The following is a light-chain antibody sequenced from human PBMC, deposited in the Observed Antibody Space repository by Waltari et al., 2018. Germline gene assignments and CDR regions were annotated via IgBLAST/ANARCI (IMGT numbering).Light chain of an antibody. CDR3: QVWDARLDHL. CDR1: YIADSS. J-gene: IGLJ2*01. V-gene: IGLV3-21*02. CDR2: DDS. Sequence: SYVVTQPPSVSVAPGQTATITCGADYIADSSMHWYKQRPGRAPVLVVRDDSDRPSGIPERISGSTSANTATLTITGVEAGDEADYYCQVWDARLDHLFGGGTKLTVL.